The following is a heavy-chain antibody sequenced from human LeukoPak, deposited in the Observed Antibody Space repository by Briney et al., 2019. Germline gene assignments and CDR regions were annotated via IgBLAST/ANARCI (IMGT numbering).Heavy chain of an antibody. CDR3: ARDRESIAVRRGFYYFDY. D-gene: IGHD6-6*01. V-gene: IGHV1-2*02. CDR2: INPNSGGT. CDR1: GYTFTGYY. Sequence: GASVKVSCKASGYTFTGYYMHWVRQAPGQGPEWMGWINPNSGGTNYAQKFQGRVTMTRDTSISTAYMELSRLRSDDTAVYYCARDRESIAVRRGFYYFDYWGQGTLVTVSS. J-gene: IGHJ4*02.